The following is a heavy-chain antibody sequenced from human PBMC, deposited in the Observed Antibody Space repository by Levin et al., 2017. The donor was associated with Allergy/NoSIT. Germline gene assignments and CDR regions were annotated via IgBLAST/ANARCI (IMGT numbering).Heavy chain of an antibody. CDR3: AGFETIAASDDY. V-gene: IGHV3-21*01. D-gene: IGHD6-13*01. CDR1: GFTFSTSG. CDR2: ISPTSAYI. J-gene: IGHJ4*02. Sequence: LSLTCAVSGFTFSTSGMNWVRQAPGKGLEWVSSISPTSAYIYYADSVKGRFTISRDNARNSLYLQMNSLRAEDTAVYYCAGFETIAASDDYWGQGALVTVSS.